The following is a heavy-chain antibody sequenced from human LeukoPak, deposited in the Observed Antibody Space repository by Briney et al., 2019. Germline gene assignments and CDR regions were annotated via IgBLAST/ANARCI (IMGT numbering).Heavy chain of an antibody. V-gene: IGHV1-8*01. J-gene: IGHJ6*03. Sequence: ASVKVSCKASGYTFTSYDINWVRQATGQALEWMGWMNPNGGNTGYAQKFQGRVTMTRDTSISTAYMELSSLRSEDTAVYYCARVVIVVVPAAIQGRSYYYYYMDVWGKGTTVTVSS. CDR2: MNPNGGNT. D-gene: IGHD2-2*02. CDR1: GYTFTSYD. CDR3: ARVVIVVVPAAIQGRSYYYYYMDV.